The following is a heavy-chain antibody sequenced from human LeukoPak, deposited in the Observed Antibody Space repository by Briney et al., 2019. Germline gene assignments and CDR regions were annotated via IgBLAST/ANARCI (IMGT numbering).Heavy chain of an antibody. V-gene: IGHV3-20*04. D-gene: IGHD6-13*01. J-gene: IGHJ4*02. CDR1: GFTFHDYG. CDR2: INWNGGST. Sequence: PGGSLRLSCAASGFTFHDYGMSWVRQAPGKGLEWVSGINWNGGSTGYADSVKGRFTISRDNAKNSLYLQMNSLRAEDTALYYCATSTWSTWSFAYWGQGTLVTVSS. CDR3: ATSTWSTWSFAY.